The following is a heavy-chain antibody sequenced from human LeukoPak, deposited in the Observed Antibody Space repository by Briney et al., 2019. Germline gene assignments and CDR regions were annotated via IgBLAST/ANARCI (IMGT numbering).Heavy chain of an antibody. J-gene: IGHJ4*02. D-gene: IGHD6-13*01. CDR3: ARGLAAAGEPLDY. CDR2: IYSGGGT. V-gene: IGHV3-53*01. Sequence: GGSLRLSCAASGFTVSNNYLSWVRQAPGKGLEWVSVIYSGGGTYYADSVKGRFTISRDNSKNTLYLQMNSLRAEDTAVYYCARGLAAAGEPLDYWGQGTLVTVSS. CDR1: GFTVSNNY.